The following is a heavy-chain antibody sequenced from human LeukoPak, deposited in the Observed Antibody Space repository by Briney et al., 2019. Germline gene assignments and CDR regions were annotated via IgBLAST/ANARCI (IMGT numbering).Heavy chain of an antibody. CDR2: IYYSGST. J-gene: IGHJ4*02. D-gene: IGHD3-22*01. CDR1: GGSISSYY. V-gene: IGHV4-59*01. CDR3: ARGGDDSSGYFPFDY. Sequence: KASETLSLTCTVSGGSISSYYWSWIRQPPGKGLEWIGYIYYSGSTNYNPSLKSRVTISVDTSKTQFSLKLSSVTAADTAVYYCARGGDDSSGYFPFDYWGQGTLVTVSS.